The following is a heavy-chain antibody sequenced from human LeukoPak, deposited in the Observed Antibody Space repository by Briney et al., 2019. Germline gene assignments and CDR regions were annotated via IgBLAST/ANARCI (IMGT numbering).Heavy chain of an antibody. CDR2: IYSAGNT. D-gene: IGHD3-10*01. CDR1: GFTFTNYY. J-gene: IGHJ3*01. CDR3: ARAIGSPDAFDV. Sequence: PGGSLRLSCSASGFTFTNYYMSWVRQAPGKRLEWVSIIYSAGNTYYADSVKGRFTISRDNSKNTLYLQMNSLRVEDTAVYYCARAIGSPDAFDVWGQGTMVTVSS. V-gene: IGHV3-53*01.